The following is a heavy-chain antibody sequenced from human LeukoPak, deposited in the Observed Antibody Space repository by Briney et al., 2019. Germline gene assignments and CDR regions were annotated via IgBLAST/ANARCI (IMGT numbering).Heavy chain of an antibody. CDR1: GFTFSSYA. D-gene: IGHD2-21*01. J-gene: IGHJ4*02. V-gene: IGHV3-30*04. CDR3: ARDSSYYYFDY. Sequence: PGGSLRLSCAASGFTFSSYAMHWVRQAPGKGLEWVAFISYDGSNKYYADSVKGRFTISRDNSKNTLYLQMNSLRAEDTAVYYCARDSSYYYFDYWGQGTLVTVSS. CDR2: ISYDGSNK.